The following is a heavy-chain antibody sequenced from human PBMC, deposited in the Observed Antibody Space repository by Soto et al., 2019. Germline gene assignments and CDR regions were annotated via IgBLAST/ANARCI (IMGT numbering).Heavy chain of an antibody. CDR2: IYHSGST. CDR3: TTQGFGVLHGLVDV. D-gene: IGHD3-10*01. V-gene: IGHV4-30-2*01. CDR1: GGSISSGGYS. J-gene: IGHJ6*02. Sequence: SETLSLTCAVSGGSISSGGYSWSWIRQPPGKGLEWIGYIYHSGSTYYNPSLKSRVTISVDRSKNQCSLELTSVIAADAAVYYCTTQGFGVLHGLVDVWGQGTTVTVSS.